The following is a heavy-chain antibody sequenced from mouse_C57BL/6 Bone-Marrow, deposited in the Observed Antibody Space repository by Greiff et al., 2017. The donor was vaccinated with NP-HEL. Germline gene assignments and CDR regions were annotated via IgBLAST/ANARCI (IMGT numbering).Heavy chain of an antibody. D-gene: IGHD1-1*01. CDR1: GYTFTSYW. CDR3: ERDGLLRPFAY. V-gene: IGHV1-50*01. CDR2: IDPSDSYT. Sequence: VQLQQPGAELVKPGASVKLSCKASGYTFTSYWMQWVKQRPGQGLEWIGEIDPSDSYTNYNQKFKGKATLTVDTSSSTAYMQLSSLTSEDSAVYYCERDGLLRPFAYWGQGTLVTVSA. J-gene: IGHJ3*01.